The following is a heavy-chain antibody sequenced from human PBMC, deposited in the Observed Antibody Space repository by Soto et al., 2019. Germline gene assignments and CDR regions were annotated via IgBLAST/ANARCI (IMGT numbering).Heavy chain of an antibody. CDR2: IYHSGST. CDR1: GGSISSGGYS. Sequence: SETLSLTCAVSGGSISSGGYSWSWIRQPPGKGLEWIGYIYHSGSTYYNPSLKSRVTISVDTSKNQFSLKLTSVTAADTAVDYCARDKITGRFDDWGQGSLVTVSS. V-gene: IGHV4-30-2*01. CDR3: ARDKITGRFDD. D-gene: IGHD2-8*02. J-gene: IGHJ4*02.